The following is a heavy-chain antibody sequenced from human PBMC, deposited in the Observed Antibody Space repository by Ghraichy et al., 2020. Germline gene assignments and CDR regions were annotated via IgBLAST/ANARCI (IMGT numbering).Heavy chain of an antibody. J-gene: IGHJ6*02. CDR1: GGSISSSSYY. D-gene: IGHD2-2*01. Sequence: SKTLSLTCTVSGGSISSSSYYWGWIRQPPGKGLEWIGSIYYSGSTYYNPSLKSRVTISVDTSKNQFSLKLSSVTAADAAVYYCARQGDIVVVPAVVYYYYGMDVWGQGTTVTVSS. CDR2: IYYSGST. V-gene: IGHV4-39*01. CDR3: ARQGDIVVVPAVVYYYYGMDV.